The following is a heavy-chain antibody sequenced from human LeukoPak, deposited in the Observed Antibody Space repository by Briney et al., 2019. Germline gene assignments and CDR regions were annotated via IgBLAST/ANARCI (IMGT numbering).Heavy chain of an antibody. J-gene: IGHJ5*02. Sequence: SETLSLTCTVSGGSISSYYWSWIRQPRVKGLEWIGYIYTSGSTNYNPSLKSRVTISVDTSKNQFSLKLSSVTAADTAVYYCARDRDWFDPWGQGTLVTVSS. V-gene: IGHV4-59*01. CDR3: ARDRDWFDP. CDR1: GGSISSYY. CDR2: IYTSGST.